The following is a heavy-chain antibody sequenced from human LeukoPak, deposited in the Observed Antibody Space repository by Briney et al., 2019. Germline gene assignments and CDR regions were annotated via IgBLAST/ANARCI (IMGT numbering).Heavy chain of an antibody. CDR3: ASSPRIVGRLDYYYYMDV. V-gene: IGHV1-69*05. D-gene: IGHD6-6*01. J-gene: IGHJ6*03. CDR1: GLTLSTYA. Sequence: ASVKVSCKASGLTLSTYAISWVRQAPGRGLEWMGGIIPMFGSAHYAQKFQDRVRITTDESTTIAYMELSSLRSEDTAVYYCASSPRIVGRLDYYYYMDVLGKGTTVTVSS. CDR2: IIPMFGSA.